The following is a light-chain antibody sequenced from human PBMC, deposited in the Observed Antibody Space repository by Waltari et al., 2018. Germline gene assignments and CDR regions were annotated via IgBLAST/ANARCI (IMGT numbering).Light chain of an antibody. CDR3: TSYITTRGDWV. Sequence: QSALTQPASVSGSPGQSITISCTGTSSDVGGYNLVSSHQQHPGKAPKLIIYEVSNRPSGVSNRFSGSKSGNTASLTISGLQAEDEADYYCTSYITTRGDWVFGGGTKLTVL. J-gene: IGLJ3*02. CDR1: SSDVGGYNL. V-gene: IGLV2-14*01. CDR2: EVS.